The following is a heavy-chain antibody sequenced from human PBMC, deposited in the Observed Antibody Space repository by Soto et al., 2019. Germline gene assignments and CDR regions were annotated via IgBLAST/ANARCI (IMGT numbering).Heavy chain of an antibody. Sequence: TPVKGTSQASGVAIGSYASSWVRQALGQGLEWMGGIIPIFGTANYAQKFQGRVTITADESTSTAYMELSSLRSEEKAVFYCARRPLTPRRVCFDPWGQGTLVTVSS. CDR2: IIPIFGTA. J-gene: IGHJ5*02. D-gene: IGHD2-8*01. CDR1: GVAIGSYA. CDR3: ARRPLTPRRVCFDP. V-gene: IGHV1-69*13.